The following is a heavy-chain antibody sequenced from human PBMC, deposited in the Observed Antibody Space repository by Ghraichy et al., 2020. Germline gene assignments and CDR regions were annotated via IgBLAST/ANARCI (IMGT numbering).Heavy chain of an antibody. V-gene: IGHV3-53*01. CDR3: ARGPMVYAKDYYYGMDV. J-gene: IGHJ6*02. Sequence: GGSLRLSCAASGFTVSSNYMSWVRQAPGKGLEWVSVIYSGGSTYYADSVKGRFTISRDNSKNTLYLQMNSLRAEDTAVYYCARGPMVYAKDYYYGMDVWGQGTTVTVSS. CDR2: IYSGGST. D-gene: IGHD2-8*01. CDR1: GFTVSSNY.